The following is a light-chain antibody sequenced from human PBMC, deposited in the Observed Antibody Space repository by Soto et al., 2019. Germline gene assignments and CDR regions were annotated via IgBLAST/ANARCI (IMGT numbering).Light chain of an antibody. V-gene: IGKV1D-8*01. CDR2: SAS. CDR3: QQYYSFPFS. J-gene: IGKJ3*01. Sequence: VISMTQSPSLLSASTGDRVTISCRMSQDIKNYLAWYQQRPGKAPALLIYSASTLQNGVPSRFSGSWSGTDFTLTISRLQSEDFATYYCQQYYSFPFSFGPGTKVDVK. CDR1: QDIKNY.